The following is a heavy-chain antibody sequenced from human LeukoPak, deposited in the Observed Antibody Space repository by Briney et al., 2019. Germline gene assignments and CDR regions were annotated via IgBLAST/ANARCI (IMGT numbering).Heavy chain of an antibody. CDR3: XXXXXXXXXXXXYGMDV. CDR1: GYSFTSYW. V-gene: IGHV5-51*01. CDR2: IYPGDSDT. J-gene: IGHJ6*02. Sequence: GESLKISCKGSGYSFTSYWIGWVRQMPGKGLEWMGIIYPGDSDTRYSPSFQGQVTISADKSISTAYLQWSSLKASDTAMYYCXXXXXXXXXXXXYGMDVWGQGTTVTVSS.